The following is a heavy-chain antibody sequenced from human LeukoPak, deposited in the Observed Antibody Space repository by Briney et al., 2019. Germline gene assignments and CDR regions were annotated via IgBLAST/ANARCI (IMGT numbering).Heavy chain of an antibody. V-gene: IGHV5-51*01. CDR1: GYSFTSYW. CDR2: IYPGDSAT. D-gene: IGHD3-16*02. CDR3: ARQYYDYVWGSYRLDY. Sequence: GESLKISCKGSGYSFTSYWIGWVRQMPGKGLEWMGIIYPGDSATRYSPSFQGQVTISADKSISTAYLQWSSLKASDTAMYYCARQYYDYVWGSYRLDYWGQGTLVTVSS. J-gene: IGHJ4*02.